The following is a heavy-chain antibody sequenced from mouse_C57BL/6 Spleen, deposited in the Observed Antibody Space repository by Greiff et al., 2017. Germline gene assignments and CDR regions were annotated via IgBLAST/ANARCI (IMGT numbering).Heavy chain of an antibody. CDR3: ARGRYYSNRDYYAMDY. J-gene: IGHJ4*01. CDR1: GYTFTSYW. D-gene: IGHD2-5*01. CDR2: IYPGSGST. V-gene: IGHV1-55*01. Sequence: QVQLQQPGAELVKPGASVKMSCKASGYTFTSYWITWVKQRPGQGLEWIGDIYPGSGSTNYNEKFKSKATLTVDTSSSTAYMQLSSLTSEDSAVYYCARGRYYSNRDYYAMDYWGQGTSVTVSS.